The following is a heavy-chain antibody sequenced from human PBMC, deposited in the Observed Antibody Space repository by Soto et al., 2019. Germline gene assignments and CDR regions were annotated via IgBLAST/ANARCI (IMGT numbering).Heavy chain of an antibody. CDR3: AKDELLCSSNSCFGFIDV. V-gene: IGHV3-23*01. D-gene: IGHD2-2*01. CDR1: GFTFSSYA. Sequence: GGSLRLSCAASGFTFSSYAMSWVRQAPGKGLEWVSAISGSGGSTYYADSVKGRFTISRDNSKNTLYLQMNSLRAEDTAVYYCAKDELLCSSNSCFGFIDVCGKRSTVPVS. J-gene: IGHJ6*03. CDR2: ISGSGGST.